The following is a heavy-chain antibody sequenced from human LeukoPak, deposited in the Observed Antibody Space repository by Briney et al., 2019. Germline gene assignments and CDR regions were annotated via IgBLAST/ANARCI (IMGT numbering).Heavy chain of an antibody. Sequence: PGGSLRLSCAASGFTFSSYGMLWVRQAPGKGLEWLAVIWYDGSNKYHADSVKGRFTISRDNSKNTLYLQMNSLRAEDTAVYYCARDNGDLNYYFDYWGQGTLVTVSS. D-gene: IGHD4-17*01. J-gene: IGHJ4*02. CDR1: GFTFSSYG. CDR2: IWYDGSNK. CDR3: ARDNGDLNYYFDY. V-gene: IGHV3-33*01.